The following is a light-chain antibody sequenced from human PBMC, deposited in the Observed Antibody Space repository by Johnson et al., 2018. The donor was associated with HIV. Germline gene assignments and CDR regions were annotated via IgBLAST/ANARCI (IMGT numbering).Light chain of an antibody. J-gene: IGLJ1*01. CDR1: SSNIWNSY. CDR3: GSWDSSLSAFV. V-gene: IGLV1-51*01. CDR2: DNN. Sequence: QSVLTQPPSVSAAPGQKVTISCSGSSSNIWNSYVSWYQQLPGTAPKLLIYDNNKRPSEIPDRFSGSKSGTSATLGITGLQTGDETDYYCGSWDSSLSAFVFGTGTKVTVL.